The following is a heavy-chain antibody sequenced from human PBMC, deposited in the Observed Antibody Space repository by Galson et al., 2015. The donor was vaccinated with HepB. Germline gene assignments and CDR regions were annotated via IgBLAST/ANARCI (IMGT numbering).Heavy chain of an antibody. J-gene: IGHJ4*02. CDR1: GFTFSSYA. D-gene: IGHD3-22*01. CDR2: ISGSGGST. V-gene: IGHV3-23*01. Sequence: SLRLSCAVSGFTFSSYAMSWVRQAPGKGLEWVSAISGSGGSTYYADSVKGRFTISRDNSKNTLYLQMNSLRAEDTAVYYCAKGTGYYYDSSGYPYYFDYWGQGTLVTVSS. CDR3: AKGTGYYYDSSGYPYYFDY.